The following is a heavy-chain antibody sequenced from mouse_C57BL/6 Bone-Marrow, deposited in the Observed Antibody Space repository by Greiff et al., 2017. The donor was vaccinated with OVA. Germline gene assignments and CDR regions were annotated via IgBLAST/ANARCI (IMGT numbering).Heavy chain of an antibody. CDR1: GYAFSSSW. CDR3: ARSRFRYFDY. CDR2: IYPGDGDT. J-gene: IGHJ2*01. Sequence: QVQLKESGPELVKPGASVKISCKASGYAFSSSWMNWVKQRPGKGLEWIGRIYPGDGDTNYNGKFKGKATLTADNSSSTAYMQLSSLTSEDSAVYFCARSRFRYFDYWGQGTTLTVSS. V-gene: IGHV1-82*01.